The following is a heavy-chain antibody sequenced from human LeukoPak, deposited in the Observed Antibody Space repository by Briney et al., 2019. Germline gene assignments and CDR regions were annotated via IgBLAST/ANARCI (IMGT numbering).Heavy chain of an antibody. J-gene: IGHJ3*02. CDR1: GGSISSYY. V-gene: IGHV4-59*08. Sequence: PSETLSLTCTVSGGSISSYYWSWIRQPPGKGLEWLGYVSYSGTTNYNPSRKSRVTISVDTSKNQFSLKLSSVTAADTAVYYCARAYDYGGSGRFFAIWGQGTMVTVSS. CDR3: ARAYDYGGSGRFFAI. D-gene: IGHD4-23*01. CDR2: VSYSGTT.